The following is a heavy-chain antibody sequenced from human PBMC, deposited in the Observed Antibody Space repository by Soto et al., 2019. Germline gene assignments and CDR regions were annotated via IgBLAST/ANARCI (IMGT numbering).Heavy chain of an antibody. CDR3: ARHYNSGSYPLDC. CDR2: INHSGST. Sequence: SETLSLTCAVYGGSFSDYSWTWIRQPPGKGLEWIGEINHSGSTNYNPSLKSRVTMSVDASRNQFSLKLNSVTAADTAVYFCARHYNSGSYPLDCWGQGTLVTVSS. D-gene: IGHD3-10*01. CDR1: GGSFSDYS. V-gene: IGHV4-34*01. J-gene: IGHJ4*02.